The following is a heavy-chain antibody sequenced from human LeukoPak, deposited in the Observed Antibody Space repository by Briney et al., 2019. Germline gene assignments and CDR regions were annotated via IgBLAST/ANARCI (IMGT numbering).Heavy chain of an antibody. J-gene: IGHJ6*02. D-gene: IGHD6-13*01. CDR1: GYTFTSYA. CDR3: ARSTYSSSWYGYYYYYGMDV. V-gene: IGHV1-3*01. CDR2: INAGNGNT. Sequence: ASVKVSCKASGYTFTSYAMHWVRQAPGQRLEWMGWINAGNGNTKYSQKFQGRVTMTRNTSISTAYMELSSLRSEDTAVYYCARSTYSSSWYGYYYYYGMDVWGQGTTVTVSS.